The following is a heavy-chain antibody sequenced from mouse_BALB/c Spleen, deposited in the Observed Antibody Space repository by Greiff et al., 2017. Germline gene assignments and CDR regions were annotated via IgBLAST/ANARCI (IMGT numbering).Heavy chain of an antibody. D-gene: IGHD2-14*01. CDR1: GYSFTGYY. CDR2: INPYSGGT. Sequence: EVQLQESGPELAKPGASVKISCKASGYSFTGYYMHWVKQSHGKSLEWIGYINPYSGGTSYNQKFKGKATLTVDKSSSTAYMQLKSLTSEDSAVYYCARRGEGTDAMDYWGQGTSVTVSA. V-gene: IGHV1-42*01. J-gene: IGHJ4*01. CDR3: ARRGEGTDAMDY.